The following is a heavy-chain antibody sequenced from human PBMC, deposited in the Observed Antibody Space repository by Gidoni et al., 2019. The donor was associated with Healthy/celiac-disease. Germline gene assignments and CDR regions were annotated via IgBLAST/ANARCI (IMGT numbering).Heavy chain of an antibody. J-gene: IGHJ4*02. D-gene: IGHD5-18*01. CDR3: ARAFGYSYGAIVRHFDY. CDR2: IYYSGST. Sequence: TVSGGSISSYYWSWIRQPPGKGLEWIGYIYYSGSTNYNPSLKSRVTISVDTSKNQFSLKLSSVTAADTAVYYCARAFGYSYGAIVRHFDYWGQGTLVTVSS. V-gene: IGHV4-59*01. CDR1: GGSISSYY.